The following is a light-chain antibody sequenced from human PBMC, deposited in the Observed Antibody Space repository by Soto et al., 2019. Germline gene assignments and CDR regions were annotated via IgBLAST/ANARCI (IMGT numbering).Light chain of an antibody. V-gene: IGLV2-11*01. CDR1: SSDVGGYKS. CDR3: CSYAGSYVV. Sequence: QSALTQPRSVSGSPGQSVTVSCIGTSSDVGGYKSVSWYQQHPGKAPKLMIYDVSKRPSGVPDRFSGSKSGNTASLTISGLQAEDEADYYCCSYAGSYVVFGGGTKLTVL. J-gene: IGLJ2*01. CDR2: DVS.